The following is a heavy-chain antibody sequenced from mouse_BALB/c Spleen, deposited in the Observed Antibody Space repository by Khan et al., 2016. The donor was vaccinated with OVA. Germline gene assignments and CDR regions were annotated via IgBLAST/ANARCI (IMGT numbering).Heavy chain of an antibody. CDR1: GYTFTSYY. J-gene: IGHJ3*01. Sequence: QVQLQQSGAELVKPGASVKLSCKASGYTFTSYYMYWVKQRPGQGLEWIGEINPSNGGTNFNEKLKSKATLTVDRSSSTAYMQLSSLTSEDSAVYYCTRSGYGSFAYWGQGTLVTVSA. V-gene: IGHV1S81*02. CDR2: INPSNGGT. CDR3: TRSGYGSFAY. D-gene: IGHD2-10*02.